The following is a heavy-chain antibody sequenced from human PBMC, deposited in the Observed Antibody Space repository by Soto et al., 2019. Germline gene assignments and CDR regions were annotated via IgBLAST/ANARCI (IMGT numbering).Heavy chain of an antibody. D-gene: IGHD6-19*01. CDR3: ARGAVAFNY. V-gene: IGHV1-2*02. CDR1: GYTFTGYY. J-gene: IGHJ4*02. Sequence: QVQLVQSGAEVKKPGASVKVSCKASGYTFTGYYMHWVRQAPGQGLEWMGWINPNSGGTNYAQKFQVRVPISRDTSISTAYMELSRLSSADTAVYYCARGAVAFNYCGKGTLVTVSS. CDR2: INPNSGGT.